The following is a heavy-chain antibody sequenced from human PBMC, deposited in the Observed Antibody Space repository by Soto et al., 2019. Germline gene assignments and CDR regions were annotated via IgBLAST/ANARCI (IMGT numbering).Heavy chain of an antibody. J-gene: IGHJ5*02. CDR2: ISGSGGDT. V-gene: IGHV3-23*01. CDR1: GFTFSSYG. D-gene: IGHD3-3*01. Sequence: GGSLRLSCAASGFTFSSYGMSWVRQAPEKGLEWVSGISGSGGDTFYADSVKGRFTISRDNSKNTLYLQMNSLRAEDTAVYYCANYDSNWFDPWGQGTLVTVSS. CDR3: ANYDSNWFDP.